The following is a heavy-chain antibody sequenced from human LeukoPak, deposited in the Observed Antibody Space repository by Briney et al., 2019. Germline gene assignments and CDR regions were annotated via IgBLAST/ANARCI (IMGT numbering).Heavy chain of an antibody. Sequence: PSETLSLTCAVYGGSFSGYYWSWIRQPPGKGLEWIGEINHSGSTNYNPSLKSRVTISVDTSKNQFSLKLSSVTAADTAVYYCARAGYWGLRGYSYGGWGQGTLVTVSS. J-gene: IGHJ4*02. D-gene: IGHD5-18*01. CDR2: INHSGST. V-gene: IGHV4-34*01. CDR3: ARAGYWGLRGYSYGG. CDR1: GGSFSGYY.